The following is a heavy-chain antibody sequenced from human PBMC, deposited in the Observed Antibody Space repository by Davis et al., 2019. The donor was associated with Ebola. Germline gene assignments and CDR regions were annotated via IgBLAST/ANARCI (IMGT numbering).Heavy chain of an antibody. CDR3: AKTGRKTWYSDSSGGPHAFDS. Sequence: PGGSLRLSCAASGLGISSYAMTWVRQAPGKGLQWVSLITGDGGTTNYADSVKGRFTISRDNSRNTVYLEMYSLRVEDTAVYYCAKTGRKTWYSDSSGGPHAFDSWGQGTLVTVSS. CDR2: ITGDGGTT. D-gene: IGHD6-6*01. CDR1: GLGISSYA. V-gene: IGHV3-23*01. J-gene: IGHJ4*02.